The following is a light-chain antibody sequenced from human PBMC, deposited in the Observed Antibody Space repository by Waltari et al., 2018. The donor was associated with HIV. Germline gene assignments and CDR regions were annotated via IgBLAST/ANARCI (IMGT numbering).Light chain of an antibody. Sequence: QSALTQPASVSGSPGQSITISCTGTSNDLGRYARVSWYQHQPGRAPKLIIYDVTKSPSVVSHRFSGSKSGATASLTISGLQAEDEADYYCCSYAGITTWVFGGGTKVTVL. CDR3: CSYAGITTWV. J-gene: IGLJ3*02. CDR2: DVT. V-gene: IGLV2-23*02. CDR1: SNDLGRYAR.